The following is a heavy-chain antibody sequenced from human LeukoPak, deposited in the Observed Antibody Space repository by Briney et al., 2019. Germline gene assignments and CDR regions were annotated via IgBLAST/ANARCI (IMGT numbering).Heavy chain of an antibody. CDR1: GFTFSTYA. J-gene: IGHJ4*02. CDR2: ISYDGSNK. V-gene: IGHV3-30*04. Sequence: GGSLRLSCAASGFTFSTYAMHWVRQAPGKGLEWVAAISYDGSNKNYADSVKGRFTISRDNSKNALYLQMNSLRAEDTAVYYCARGVRIAVAGYIDYWGQGTLVTVSS. D-gene: IGHD6-19*01. CDR3: ARGVRIAVAGYIDY.